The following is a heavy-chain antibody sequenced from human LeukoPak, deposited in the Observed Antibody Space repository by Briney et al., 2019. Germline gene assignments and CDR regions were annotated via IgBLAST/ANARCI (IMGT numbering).Heavy chain of an antibody. D-gene: IGHD3-16*01. CDR3: ARTPGGNWFDP. Sequence: SGPTLVKPTQTLTLTCTFSGFSLTTSAVGVGWIRQPPGKALEWLARIDWDGDKSYSTSLKTRLTISRDTSKNQVVLTMSNMDPVDTATYYCARTPGGNWFDPWGQGTLVTVSS. CDR1: GFSLTTSAVG. J-gene: IGHJ5*02. CDR2: IDWDGDK. V-gene: IGHV2-70*04.